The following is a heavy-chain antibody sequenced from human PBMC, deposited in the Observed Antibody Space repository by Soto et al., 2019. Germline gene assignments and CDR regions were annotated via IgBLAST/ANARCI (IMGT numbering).Heavy chain of an antibody. CDR3: ARDVSGSGYMGHYYYYGMDV. Sequence: QVQLVESGGGLVKPGGSRRFSCAASGFTFRDYSMTWTRRAPGKGLGWFSYISISSSYTNYADSVKGRFTISRDNAKNSLYLQMNSLRAEDTAVYYCARDVSGSGYMGHYYYYGMDVWGQGTTVTVSS. CDR2: ISISSSYT. CDR1: GFTFRDYS. J-gene: IGHJ6*02. D-gene: IGHD5-12*01. V-gene: IGHV3-11*05.